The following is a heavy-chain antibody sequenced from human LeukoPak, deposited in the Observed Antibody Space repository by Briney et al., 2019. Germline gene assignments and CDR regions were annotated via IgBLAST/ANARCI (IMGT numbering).Heavy chain of an antibody. CDR3: ARRGSAYCGGDCYSGDYFDY. Sequence: SETLSLTCTVSGGSISSYYWSWIRQPPGKGLEWIGYIYYSGSTNYNPSLKSRVTISVDTSKNQFSLKLSSVTAADTAVYYCARRGSAYCGGDCYSGDYFDYWGRGTLVTVSS. CDR1: GGSISSYY. V-gene: IGHV4-59*08. D-gene: IGHD2-21*02. CDR2: IYYSGST. J-gene: IGHJ4*02.